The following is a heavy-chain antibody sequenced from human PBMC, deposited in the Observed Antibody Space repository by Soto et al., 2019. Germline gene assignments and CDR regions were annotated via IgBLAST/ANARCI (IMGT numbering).Heavy chain of an antibody. J-gene: IGHJ4*02. D-gene: IGHD6-19*01. Sequence: EASVKVSCKASAYTFTSYGISWVRQAPGQGLEWMGWISAYNGNTNYAQKLQGRVTMTTDTSTSTAYMELRSLRSDDTAVYYCARDSSGRGSDYWGQGTLVTVSS. CDR3: ARDSSGRGSDY. V-gene: IGHV1-18*01. CDR2: ISAYNGNT. CDR1: AYTFTSYG.